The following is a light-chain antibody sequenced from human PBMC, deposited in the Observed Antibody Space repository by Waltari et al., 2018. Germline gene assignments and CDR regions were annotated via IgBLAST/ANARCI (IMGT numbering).Light chain of an antibody. CDR1: HSITTW. J-gene: IGKJ1*01. Sequence: DTQMTQSPSILSASVGDSVTISCRNTHSITTWFAWYQQKPGKAPKILISQTSNLEPGVPSRFSGSGTGTEFNLTISSLQPDDFATYYCQNYQMFGQGTRVE. V-gene: IGKV1-5*03. CDR2: QTS. CDR3: QNYQM.